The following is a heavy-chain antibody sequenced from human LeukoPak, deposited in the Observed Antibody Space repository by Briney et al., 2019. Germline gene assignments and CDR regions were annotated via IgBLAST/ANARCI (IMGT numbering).Heavy chain of an antibody. D-gene: IGHD5-18*01. CDR1: GFTFSSYS. V-gene: IGHV3-21*01. CDR3: AREGRYTAMVTSETFDY. J-gene: IGHJ4*02. CDR2: ISSSSSYI. Sequence: GESLRLSCAASGFTFSSYSMNWVRQAPGKGLEWVSSISSSSSYIYYADSVKGRFTISRDNAKNSLYLQMNSLRAEDTAVYYCAREGRYTAMVTSETFDYWGQGTLVTVSS.